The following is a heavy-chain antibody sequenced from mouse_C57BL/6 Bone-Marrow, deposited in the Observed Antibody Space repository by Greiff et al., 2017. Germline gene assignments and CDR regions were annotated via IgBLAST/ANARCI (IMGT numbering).Heavy chain of an antibody. Sequence: QVQLQQPGAELVKPGASVKLSCKASGYTFTSYWMQWVKQRPGQGLEWIGEFDPSDSYTNYNQKFKGKATLTVDTSSSTAYMQLSSLTSEDSAVYYCAREGSWVLFGYWGQGTTLTVSS. J-gene: IGHJ2*01. CDR3: AREGSWVLFGY. D-gene: IGHD4-1*01. CDR2: FDPSDSYT. V-gene: IGHV1-50*01. CDR1: GYTFTSYW.